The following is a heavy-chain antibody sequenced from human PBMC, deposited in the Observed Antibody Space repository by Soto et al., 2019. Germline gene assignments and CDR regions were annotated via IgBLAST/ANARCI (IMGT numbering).Heavy chain of an antibody. CDR3: ARGRRNCSSTSCYGWFDP. Sequence: SETLSLTCAVSGGSISGYYWSWIRQPPGKGLEWIGYIYYSGSTNYNPSLKSRVTISVDTSKNQFSLKLTSVTAADTAVYYCARGRRNCSSTSCYGWFDPWGQGTLVTVSS. CDR2: IYYSGST. V-gene: IGHV4-59*01. J-gene: IGHJ5*02. CDR1: GGSISGYY. D-gene: IGHD2-2*01.